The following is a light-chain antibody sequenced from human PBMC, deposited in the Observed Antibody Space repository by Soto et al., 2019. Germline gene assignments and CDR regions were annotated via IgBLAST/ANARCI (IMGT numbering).Light chain of an antibody. CDR1: QGISSY. V-gene: IGKV1-8*01. Sequence: AIRMTQSPSSLSASTGDRVTITCRASQGISSYLAWYQQKPGKAPKLLIYAASTLQSGVPLRFSGSGSATDFTLTISCLQSEDFATYYCQQYYSYPRTFGQGTKVDIK. J-gene: IGKJ1*01. CDR3: QQYYSYPRT. CDR2: AAS.